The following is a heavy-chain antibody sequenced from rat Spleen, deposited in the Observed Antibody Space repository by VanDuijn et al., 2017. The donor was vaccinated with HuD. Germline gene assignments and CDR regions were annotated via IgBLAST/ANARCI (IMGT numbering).Heavy chain of an antibody. J-gene: IGHJ4*01. Sequence: EVQLVESGGGLVQPGRSLKLSCVASGFTFNNYWMTWIRQAPGKGLEWVASITNTGVSTYYSDSVKGRFTISRDTAQNTLYLQMNSLRSEDTATYYCARRDYPEVMDAWGQGASVTVSS. D-gene: IGHD1-4*01. CDR2: ITNTGVST. V-gene: IGHV5-31*01. CDR1: GFTFNNYW. CDR3: ARRDYPEVMDA.